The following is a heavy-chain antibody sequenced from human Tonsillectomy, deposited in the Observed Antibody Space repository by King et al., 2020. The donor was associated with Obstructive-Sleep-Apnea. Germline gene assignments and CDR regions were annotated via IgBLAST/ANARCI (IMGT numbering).Heavy chain of an antibody. CDR2: IYFDGRNK. CDR3: ARESKQWLMAFDH. J-gene: IGHJ4*02. D-gene: IGHD6-19*01. CDR1: GFTFSNHG. V-gene: IGHV3-33*01. Sequence: VQLVESGGGVVQPGRSLRLSCAASGFTFSNHGMHWVRQAPGKGLEWVALIYFDGRNKFYADSVKGRFTISRDNSKNTLYLQLNSLRVEDTAVYYCARESKQWLMAFDHWGQGTLVTVSS.